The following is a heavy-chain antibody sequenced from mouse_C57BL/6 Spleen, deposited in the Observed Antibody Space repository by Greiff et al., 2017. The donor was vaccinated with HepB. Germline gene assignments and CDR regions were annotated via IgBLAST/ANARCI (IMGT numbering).Heavy chain of an antibody. V-gene: IGHV5-4*03. CDR2: ISDGGSYT. CDR1: GFTFSSYA. J-gene: IGHJ3*01. CDR3: ARSTYYDHGGFAY. D-gene: IGHD2-10*01. Sequence: EVMLVESGGGLVKPGGSLKLSCAASGFTFSSYAMSWVRQTPEKRLEWVATISDGGSYTYYPENVTGRFTISRDNAKNNLYLQMSHLKSEDTAMYYCARSTYYDHGGFAYWGQGTLVTVSA.